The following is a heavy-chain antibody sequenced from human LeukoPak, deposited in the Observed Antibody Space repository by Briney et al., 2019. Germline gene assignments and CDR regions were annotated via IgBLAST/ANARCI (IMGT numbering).Heavy chain of an antibody. CDR3: ARGYIRQSNPFDY. Sequence: PSGTLSLTCNVSGGSMSSNYWSWIRQSPGKGLEWIGYIYYSGSTDYNPSLKSRVTISVDRSKNQFSLRLGSVTAADTAVYYCARGYIRQSNPFDYWGQGTLVTVSS. V-gene: IGHV4-59*01. CDR1: GGSMSSNY. J-gene: IGHJ4*02. D-gene: IGHD1-1*01. CDR2: IYYSGST.